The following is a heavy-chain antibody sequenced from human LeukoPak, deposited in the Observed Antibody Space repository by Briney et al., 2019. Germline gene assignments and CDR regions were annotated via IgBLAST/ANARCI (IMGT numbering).Heavy chain of an antibody. CDR2: IWSDGSNK. CDR1: GFTFSSYG. Sequence: GGSLRLSCAASGFTFSSYGMHCVRQTPGKGLEWVAVIWSDGSNKYYADSVKGRFTISRDNSKNTLYLQMNSLRAEDTAVYYCARGSGSFSGGFDYWGQGTLVTVSS. V-gene: IGHV3-33*01. J-gene: IGHJ4*02. CDR3: ARGSGSFSGGFDY. D-gene: IGHD1-26*01.